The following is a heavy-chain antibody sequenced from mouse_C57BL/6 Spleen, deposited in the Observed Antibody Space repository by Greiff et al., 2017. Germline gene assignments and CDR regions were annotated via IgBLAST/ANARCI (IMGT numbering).Heavy chain of an antibody. CDR2: IDPETGGT. CDR3: TSASTVVATDY. D-gene: IGHD1-1*01. V-gene: IGHV1-15*01. J-gene: IGHJ2*01. Sequence: QVQLKESGAELVRPGASVTLSCKASGYTFTDYEMHWVKQTPVHGLEWIGAIDPETGGTAYNQKFKGKAILTADKSSRTAYMELRSLTSEDSAVYYCTSASTVVATDYWGQGTTLTVSS. CDR1: GYTFTDYE.